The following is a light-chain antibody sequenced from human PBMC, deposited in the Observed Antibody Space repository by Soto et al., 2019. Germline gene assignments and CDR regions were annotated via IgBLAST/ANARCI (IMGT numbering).Light chain of an antibody. J-gene: IGKJ1*01. CDR3: QPYQNSSRT. CDR2: KAS. V-gene: IGKV1-5*03. Sequence: DIPMSLSPSTVSASEEDRVTIHCRASQTIDSWLAWYQQRPGKPPNLLIYKASTLASGVPSRFSGSGSGTEFTLTIISLQPDDFAVYYCQPYQNSSRTLGLGT. CDR1: QTIDSW.